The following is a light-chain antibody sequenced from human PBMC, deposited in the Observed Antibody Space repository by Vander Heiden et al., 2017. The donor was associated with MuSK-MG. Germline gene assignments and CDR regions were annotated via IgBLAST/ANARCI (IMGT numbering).Light chain of an antibody. CDR3: QSADSSGTCVV. Sequence: SYYLTQPPSVSVSPGQTARITCSGDALPKQYAYWYQQKPGQAPVLVIYKDSERPSGIPERFSGSSSGTTVTLTISGVQAEDEADYYCQSADSSGTCVVFGGGTKLTVL. J-gene: IGLJ2*01. V-gene: IGLV3-25*03. CDR2: KDS. CDR1: ALPKQY.